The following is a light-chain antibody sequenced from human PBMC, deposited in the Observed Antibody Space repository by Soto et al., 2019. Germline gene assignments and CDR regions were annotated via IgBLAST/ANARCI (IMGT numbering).Light chain of an antibody. Sequence: EIVMTQSPATLSVSPGERATLHCRASQSVSSNLGWYQHKPGQAPRLLIYGASTRATGIPARFSGSGSGTDFTLTISGLQSEDFAVYYCQQYNDWPPGYTFGQGTKV. CDR2: GAS. J-gene: IGKJ2*01. V-gene: IGKV3-15*01. CDR3: QQYNDWPPGYT. CDR1: QSVSSN.